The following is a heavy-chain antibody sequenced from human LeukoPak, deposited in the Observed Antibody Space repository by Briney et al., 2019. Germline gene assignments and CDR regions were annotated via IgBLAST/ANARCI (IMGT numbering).Heavy chain of an antibody. Sequence: SETLSLTCAVYGGSFSGYYWSWIRQPPGKGLEWIGEINPTGVTEWIGEINHSGSTNYNPSLKSRVTISVDTSKNQFSLKLSSVTAADTAVYYCASLRGYSSYYYMDVWGKGTTVTVSS. CDR2: INHSGST. J-gene: IGHJ6*03. CDR3: ASLRGYSSYYYMDV. V-gene: IGHV4-34*01. CDR1: GGSFSGYY. D-gene: IGHD5-18*01.